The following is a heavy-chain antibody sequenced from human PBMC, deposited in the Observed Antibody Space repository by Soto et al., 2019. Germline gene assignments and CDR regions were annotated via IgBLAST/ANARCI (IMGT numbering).Heavy chain of an antibody. CDR3: ARGRYCSGGSCYSFKWFDP. CDR1: GGSFSGYY. V-gene: IGHV4-34*01. Sequence: SETLSLTCAVYGGSFSGYYWSWIRQPPGKGLEWIGEINHSGSTNYNPSLKSRVTISVDTSKNQFSLKLSSVTAADTAVYYCARGRYCSGGSCYSFKWFDPWGQGTLVTVSS. CDR2: INHSGST. D-gene: IGHD2-15*01. J-gene: IGHJ5*02.